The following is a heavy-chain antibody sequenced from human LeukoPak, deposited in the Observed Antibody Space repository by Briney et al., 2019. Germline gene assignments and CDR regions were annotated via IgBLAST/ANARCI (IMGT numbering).Heavy chain of an antibody. J-gene: IGHJ4*02. D-gene: IGHD5-18*01. CDR3: ARGVRGGSGYARGYSYGYGY. CDR1: GGSITSSSYY. Sequence: SETLSLTCTVSGGSITSSSYYWGWIRQPPGKGLEWIGSIYYSGNTYYNPSLKSRVTISVDTSKNQFSLKLSSVTAADTAVYYCARGVRGGSGYARGYSYGYGYWGQGTLVTVSS. V-gene: IGHV4-39*07. CDR2: IYYSGNT.